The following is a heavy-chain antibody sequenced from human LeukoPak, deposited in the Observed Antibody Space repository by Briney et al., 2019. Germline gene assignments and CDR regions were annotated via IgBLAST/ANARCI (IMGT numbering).Heavy chain of an antibody. J-gene: IGHJ4*02. V-gene: IGHV1-2*02. CDR1: GYTFTGYY. Sequence: ASVKVSCKASGYTFTGYYMHWVQQAPGQGLEWMGWINPNSGGTNYAQKFQGRVTMTRDTSINTAYMELSRLTFDDTAVYFCARGSGYCSGGTCYIDYWGQGTLVTVSS. CDR2: INPNSGGT. CDR3: ARGSGYCSGGTCYIDY. D-gene: IGHD2-15*01.